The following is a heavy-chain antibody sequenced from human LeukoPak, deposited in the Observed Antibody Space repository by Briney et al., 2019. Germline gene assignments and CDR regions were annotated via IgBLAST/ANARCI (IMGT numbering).Heavy chain of an antibody. CDR3: ASLYYYDSSGSERGYWFDP. J-gene: IGHJ5*02. D-gene: IGHD3-22*01. CDR2: IYTSGST. V-gene: IGHV4-4*07. Sequence: PSETLSLTCTVSGGSISSYYWSWIRQPAGKGLEWIGRIYTSGSTNYNPSLKSRVTMSVDTSKNQFSLKLSSVTAADTAVYYCASLYYYDSSGSERGYWFDPWGQGTLVTVSS. CDR1: GGSISSYY.